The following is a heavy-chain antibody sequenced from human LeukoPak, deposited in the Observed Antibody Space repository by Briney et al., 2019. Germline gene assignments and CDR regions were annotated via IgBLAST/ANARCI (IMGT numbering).Heavy chain of an antibody. Sequence: GGSLRLSCAASGFTFSTYSMNWVRQAPGKGLEWVSSISSDSNYIYYADSMKGRFTISRDNAKNSLYLQMNSLRAEDTAVYYCARGSYLGTDAFDIWGQGTMVTVSS. CDR2: ISSDSNYI. D-gene: IGHD1-26*01. CDR3: ARGSYLGTDAFDI. J-gene: IGHJ3*02. CDR1: GFTFSTYS. V-gene: IGHV3-21*06.